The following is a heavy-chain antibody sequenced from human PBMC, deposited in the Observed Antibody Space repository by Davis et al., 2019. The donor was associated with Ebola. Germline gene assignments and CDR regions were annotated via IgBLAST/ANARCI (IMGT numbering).Heavy chain of an antibody. V-gene: IGHV3-30*04. J-gene: IGHJ4*02. D-gene: IGHD2-15*01. CDR2: ISYDGSNK. CDR3: VSGCSGGSCYGLGY. Sequence: PGGSLRLSCAASGFTFSGYAMHWVRQAPGKGLEWVAVISYDGSNKYYADSVKGRFTISRDNSQNTLSLQMNSLRAEDTAVYYCVSGCSGGSCYGLGYWGQGTLVTVSS. CDR1: GFTFSGYA.